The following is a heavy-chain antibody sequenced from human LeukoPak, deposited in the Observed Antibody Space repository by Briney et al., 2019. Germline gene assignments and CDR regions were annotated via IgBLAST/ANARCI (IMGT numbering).Heavy chain of an antibody. D-gene: IGHD3-22*01. Sequence: SETLSLTCTVSGGSVSSDSYYWSWIRQPPGKGLEWIGYIYYSGSTNYNPSLKSRVTISVDTSKNQFSLKLSSVTAADTAVYYCARYSVDYYDSSGYYSHIDYWGQATLLTVSS. J-gene: IGHJ4*02. V-gene: IGHV4-61*01. CDR2: IYYSGST. CDR1: GGSVSSDSYY. CDR3: ARYSVDYYDSSGYYSHIDY.